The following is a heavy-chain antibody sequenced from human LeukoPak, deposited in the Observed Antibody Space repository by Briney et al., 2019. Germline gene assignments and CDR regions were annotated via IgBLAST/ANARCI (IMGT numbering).Heavy chain of an antibody. J-gene: IGHJ4*02. Sequence: PSETLSLTCTVSGGSISSSTFYWGWIRQPPGKGLEWIGSLYYSGSTYYNPSLKSRVTISVDTSKNEFSLKLSSVTAADTAVYYCARDRFYSRSGSYQIFDSWGQGTLVTVSS. CDR3: ARDRFYSRSGSYQIFDS. D-gene: IGHD3-10*01. V-gene: IGHV4-39*07. CDR2: LYYSGST. CDR1: GGSISSSTFY.